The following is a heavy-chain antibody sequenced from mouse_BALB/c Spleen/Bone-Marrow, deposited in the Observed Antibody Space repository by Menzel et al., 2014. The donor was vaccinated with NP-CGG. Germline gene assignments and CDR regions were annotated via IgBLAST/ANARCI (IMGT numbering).Heavy chain of an antibody. V-gene: IGHV1-61*01. CDR3: ARKKSKLGFGFAY. J-gene: IGHJ3*01. CDR2: IDPSDSET. D-gene: IGHD1-2*01. CDR1: GYTFXSYW. Sequence: VQLQQSGAELVRPGASVKLSCKASGYTFXSYWMNWVAQRPGQGLEWTGMIDPSDSETHYNQMFKDKATLTVDKSSSTAYTQLSSRTPEAYAVDYCARKKSKLGFGFAYWGQGTLLTVSS.